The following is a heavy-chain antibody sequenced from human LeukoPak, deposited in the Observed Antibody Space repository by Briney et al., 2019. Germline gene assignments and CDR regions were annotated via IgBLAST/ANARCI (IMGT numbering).Heavy chain of an antibody. V-gene: IGHV3-7*01. CDR1: GFTFSSSW. J-gene: IGHJ4*02. CDR2: IKADGSGK. CDR3: VRDWGGGDDY. D-gene: IGHD3-10*01. Sequence: GGSLRLSCVASGFTFSSSWMTWVRQAPGMGLERVANIKADGSGKYYVDSVKGRFTISRDNAKNSLYLQMNSLRGEDTAVYYCVRDWGGGDDYWGQGTLVTVSS.